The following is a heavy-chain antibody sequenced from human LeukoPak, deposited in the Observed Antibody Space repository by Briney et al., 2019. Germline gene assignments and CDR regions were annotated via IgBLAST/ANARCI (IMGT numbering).Heavy chain of an antibody. V-gene: IGHV3-23*01. D-gene: IGHD2-15*01. CDR3: AKQLGYCSDGSCYFPY. CDR2: ISNNGGYT. CDR1: GFTFSSSA. J-gene: IGHJ4*02. Sequence: GGSLRLSCAASGFTFSSSAMSWVRQAPGKGLEWVSAISNNGGYTYYAASVQGRFTISRDNSKSTLCLQMNSLRAENTAVYYCAKQLGYCSDGSCYFPYWGQGTLVTVSS.